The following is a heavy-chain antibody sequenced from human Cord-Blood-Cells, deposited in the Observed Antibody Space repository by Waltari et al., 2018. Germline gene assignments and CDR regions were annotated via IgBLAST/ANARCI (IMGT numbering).Heavy chain of an antibody. V-gene: IGHV4-4*07. J-gene: IGHJ6*03. Sequence: QVQLQESGPGLVKPSETLSLTCTVSGGSISRYYWSWLRQPAGKGLEWIGRIYTSGSTNYNPSLKSRVTMSVDTSKNQFSLKLSSVTAADTAVYYCARVVYYGSGSFRSYYYYMDVWGKGTTVTVSS. CDR1: GGSISRYY. CDR3: ARVVYYGSGSFRSYYYYMDV. CDR2: IYTSGST. D-gene: IGHD3-10*01.